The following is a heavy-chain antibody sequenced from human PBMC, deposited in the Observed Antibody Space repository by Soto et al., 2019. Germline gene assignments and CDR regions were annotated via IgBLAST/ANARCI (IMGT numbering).Heavy chain of an antibody. Sequence: EVQLVESGGGLVQPGGSLRLSCAASGFTFSAHYMDWVRQAPGKGLEWVGRIKNKANSYTTEYAASVEGRFTTSREDSQNSLYLQMNSPKTEDTAVYYCARVSLVGPSGGRYFDYWGQGSQVAVSS. CDR1: GFTFSAHY. V-gene: IGHV3-72*01. J-gene: IGHJ4*02. CDR2: IKNKANSYTT. CDR3: ARVSLVGPSGGRYFDY. D-gene: IGHD1-26*01.